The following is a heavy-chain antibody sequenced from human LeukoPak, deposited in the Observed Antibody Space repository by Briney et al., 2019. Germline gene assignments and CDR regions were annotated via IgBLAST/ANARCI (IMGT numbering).Heavy chain of an antibody. D-gene: IGHD6-13*01. V-gene: IGHV3-21*01. CDR3: ARGIATAATYGSNFEY. CDR1: GFTFNSHS. Sequence: GGSLRLSRADSGFTFNSHSMNPVRQPPGKGLQWVSSISSSSDSIYYADSVKGRFTISRDNAKNSLYLQMNSLRAEDTALYYCARGIATAATYGSNFEYWGQGTLVTVSS. CDR2: ISSSSDSI. J-gene: IGHJ4*02.